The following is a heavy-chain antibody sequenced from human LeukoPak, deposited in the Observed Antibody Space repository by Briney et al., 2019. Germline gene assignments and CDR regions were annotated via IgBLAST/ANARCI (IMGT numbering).Heavy chain of an antibody. CDR1: GYSFTNYE. Sequence: ASVKVSCKASGYSFTNYEINWVRQATEQGLEWMGWMNPNSGQTGYSQKLQGRVTMTRHTSISTAYMELSSLRYEDTAVYYCARARGYDSSGYLSYYYYYMDVWDKGTTVIVSS. CDR3: ARARGYDSSGYLSYYYYYMDV. V-gene: IGHV1-8*02. CDR2: MNPNSGQT. D-gene: IGHD3-22*01. J-gene: IGHJ6*03.